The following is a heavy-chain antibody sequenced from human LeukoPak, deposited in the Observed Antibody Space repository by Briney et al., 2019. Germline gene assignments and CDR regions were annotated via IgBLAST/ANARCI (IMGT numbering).Heavy chain of an antibody. CDR2: IIPIFGTA. V-gene: IGHV1-69*05. CDR3: ARAGPTTSFFSYYYYVDV. D-gene: IGHD4-17*01. CDR1: GGTFSSYA. Sequence: SVKVSCKASGGTFSSYAISWVRQAPGQGLEWMGGIIPIFGTANYAQKFQGRVAITTDESTSTAYMELSSLRSEDLAVYYCARAGPTTSFFSYYYYVDVWGKGTTVTVSS. J-gene: IGHJ6*03.